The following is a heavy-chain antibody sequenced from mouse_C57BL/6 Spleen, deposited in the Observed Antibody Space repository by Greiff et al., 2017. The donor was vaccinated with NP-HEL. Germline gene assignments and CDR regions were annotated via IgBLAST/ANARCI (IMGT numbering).Heavy chain of an antibody. CDR3: ARRGYYGSSYWYAMDY. V-gene: IGHV1-55*01. D-gene: IGHD1-1*01. CDR2: IYPGSGST. J-gene: IGHJ4*01. Sequence: VQLQQPGAELVKPGASVKMSCKASGYTFTSYWITWVKQRPGQGLEWIGDIYPGSGSTNYNEKFKSKATLTVDTSSSTAYMQLSSLTSEDSAVYYCARRGYYGSSYWYAMDYWGQGTSVTVSS. CDR1: GYTFTSYW.